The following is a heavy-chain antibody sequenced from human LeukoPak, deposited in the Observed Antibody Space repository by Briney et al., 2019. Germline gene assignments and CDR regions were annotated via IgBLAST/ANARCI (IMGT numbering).Heavy chain of an antibody. CDR2: VYYRGST. D-gene: IGHD6-13*01. V-gene: IGHV4-59*08. CDR3: ARQRNSTWSLGY. CDR1: IGSISSYY. Sequence: SETLSLTCTVSIGSISSYYWSWIRQPPGRGLEWIGYVYYRGSTNYNPSLKSRVTISVDPSKNQFSLKLSSVTAADTGVYFCARQRNSTWSLGYWGQGTLVTVSS. J-gene: IGHJ4*02.